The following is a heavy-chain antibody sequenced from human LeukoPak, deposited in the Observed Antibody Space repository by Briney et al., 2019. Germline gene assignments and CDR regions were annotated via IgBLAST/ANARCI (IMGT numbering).Heavy chain of an antibody. CDR1: GGSISSGDYY. D-gene: IGHD3-22*01. Sequence: SETLSLTCTVSGGSISSGDYYWSWIRQPPGKGLEWIGYIYYSGSTNYNPSLKSRVTISVDTSKNQFSLKLSSVTAADTAVYYCARDTYYYDSSGYHFGANAFDIWGQGTMVTVSS. CDR3: ARDTYYYDSSGYHFGANAFDI. CDR2: IYYSGST. V-gene: IGHV4-61*08. J-gene: IGHJ3*02.